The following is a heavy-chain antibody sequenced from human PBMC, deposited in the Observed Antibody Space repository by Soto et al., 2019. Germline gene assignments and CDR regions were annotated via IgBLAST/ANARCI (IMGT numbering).Heavy chain of an antibody. CDR2: INPSGGST. J-gene: IGHJ3*02. D-gene: IGHD3-22*01. V-gene: IGHV1-46*03. CDR3: ATSSSAATDAFDI. Sequence: GASVKVSCKACGDTFTSYYMHWVRQAPGQGLEWMGIINPSGGSTSYAQKFQGRVTMTRDTSTSTVYMELSSLRSEDTAVYYCATSSSAATDAFDIWGQGTMVTVSS. CDR1: GDTFTSYY.